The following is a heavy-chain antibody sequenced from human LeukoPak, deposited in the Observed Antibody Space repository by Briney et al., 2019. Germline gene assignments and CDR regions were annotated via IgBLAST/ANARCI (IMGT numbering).Heavy chain of an antibody. CDR3: ARGRAYFDY. J-gene: IGHJ4*02. CDR2: IYYSGST. Sequence: SETRSLTCTVAGASISSYYWSWIRQPPVNGLEWIGYIYYSGSTNYNPSLKSRVTISVDTSKNQFYLKLSSVTAADTAVYYCARGRAYFDYWGQGTLVTVSS. CDR1: GASISSYY. V-gene: IGHV4-59*01.